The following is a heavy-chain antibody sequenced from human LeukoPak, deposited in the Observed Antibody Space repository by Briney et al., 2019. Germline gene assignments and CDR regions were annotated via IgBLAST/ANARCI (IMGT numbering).Heavy chain of an antibody. Sequence: SETLSLTCTVSGGSISSGDYYWRSIRQPPGRGGEWIGYIYYSRSTYYNPSLKSRVTISVDTSKNQFAQKLSSVTAADTAVYYCAIYCSGGSCYELDPWGQGTLVTVSS. V-gene: IGHV4-30-4*01. J-gene: IGHJ5*02. CDR3: AIYCSGGSCYELDP. CDR1: GGSISSGDYY. D-gene: IGHD2-15*01. CDR2: IYYSRST.